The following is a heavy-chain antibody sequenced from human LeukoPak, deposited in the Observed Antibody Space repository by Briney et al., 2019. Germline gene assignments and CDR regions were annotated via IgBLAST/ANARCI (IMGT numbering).Heavy chain of an antibody. CDR1: GYTFTSYG. CDR2: NSAYNGNT. D-gene: IGHD1-26*01. J-gene: IGHJ6*03. V-gene: IGHV1-18*01. Sequence: GASVKVSCKASGYTFTSYGISWVRQAPGQGLEWMGWNSAYNGNTNYAQKLQGRVTMTTDTSTSTAYMELRSLRSDDTAVYYCARSGSSGSYPDYYYYYYMDVWGKGTTVTVSS. CDR3: ARSGSSGSYPDYYYYYYMDV.